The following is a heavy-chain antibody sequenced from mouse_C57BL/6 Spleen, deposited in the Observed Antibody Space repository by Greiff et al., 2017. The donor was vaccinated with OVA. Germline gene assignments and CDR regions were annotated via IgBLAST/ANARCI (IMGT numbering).Heavy chain of an antibody. D-gene: IGHD2-5*01. J-gene: IGHJ3*01. CDR3: AREGSNYGFAY. V-gene: IGHV3-6*01. CDR1: GYSITSGYY. CDR2: ISYDGSN. Sequence: EVKLMESGPGLVKPSQSLSLTCSVTGYSITSGYYWNWIRQFPGNKLEWMGYISYDGSNNYNPSLKNRISITRDTSKNQFFLKLNSVTTEDTATYYCAREGSNYGFAYWGQGTLVTVSA.